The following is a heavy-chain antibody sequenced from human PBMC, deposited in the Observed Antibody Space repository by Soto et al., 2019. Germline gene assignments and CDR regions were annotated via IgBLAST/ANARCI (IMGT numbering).Heavy chain of an antibody. D-gene: IGHD6-19*01. CDR3: ARGVGIAVAGYYFDY. Sequence: SETPSLTCAVYGGSFSGYYLSWIRQPPGKGLEWIGEINHSGSTNYNPSLKSRVTISVDTSKNQFSLKLSSVTAADTAVYYCARGVGIAVAGYYFDYWGQGTLVTVSS. J-gene: IGHJ4*02. CDR1: GGSFSGYY. CDR2: INHSGST. V-gene: IGHV4-34*01.